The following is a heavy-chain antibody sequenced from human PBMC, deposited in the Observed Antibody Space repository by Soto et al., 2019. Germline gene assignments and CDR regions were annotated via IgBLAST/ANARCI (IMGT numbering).Heavy chain of an antibody. CDR3: ARLVVVVAATRLSFCFDP. D-gene: IGHD2-15*01. CDR1: GYTFANYW. CDR2: IYPGDSDT. J-gene: IGHJ5*02. Sequence: GESLKISCESSGYTFANYWIGWVRQMPGKGLEWMGIIYPGDSDTRYSPSFQGQVTISADKSISTAYLQWSSLKASDTAMYYCARLVVVVAATRLSFCFDPWGQGTLVTVSS. V-gene: IGHV5-51*01.